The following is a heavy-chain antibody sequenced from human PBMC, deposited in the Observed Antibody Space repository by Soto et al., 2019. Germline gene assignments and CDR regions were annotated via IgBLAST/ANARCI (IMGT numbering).Heavy chain of an antibody. V-gene: IGHV3-33*01. Sequence: GGSLRLSCAASGFTFSSYGMHWVRQAPGKGLEWVAVIWYDGSNKYYADSVKGRFTISRDNSKNTLYLQMNSLRAEDTAVYYCARARGIAARPGWFDPWGQGALVTVYS. J-gene: IGHJ5*02. CDR3: ARARGIAARPGWFDP. D-gene: IGHD6-6*01. CDR2: IWYDGSNK. CDR1: GFTFSSYG.